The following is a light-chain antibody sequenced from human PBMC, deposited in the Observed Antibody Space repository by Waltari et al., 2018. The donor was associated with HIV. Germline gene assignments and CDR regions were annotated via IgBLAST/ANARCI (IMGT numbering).Light chain of an antibody. CDR3: QQSYTTPPGYT. CDR2: AAS. CDR1: QSISTY. J-gene: IGKJ2*01. Sequence: DIPMTQSPSSLSASVGDRVTITCRASQSISTYLNWYQQKPGKAPKLLIYAASTLQSGVPSRFSGVGSGTDFSLTISSLQPEDFATYYCQQSYTTPPGYTFGQGTKLEIK. V-gene: IGKV1-39*01.